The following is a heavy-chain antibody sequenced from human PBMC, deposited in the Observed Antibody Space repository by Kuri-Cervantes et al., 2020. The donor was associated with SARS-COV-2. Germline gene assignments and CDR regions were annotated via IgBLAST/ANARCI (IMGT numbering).Heavy chain of an antibody. V-gene: IGHV6-1*01. CDR3: ARDRSIFGVVTPRMDYYYGMDV. CDR1: GDSVSSNSAA. J-gene: IGHJ6*02. CDR2: TYYRSKWYN. D-gene: IGHD3-3*01. Sequence: SETLSLTCAISGDSVSSNSAAWNWIRQSPSRGLEWLGRTYYRSKWYNDYAVSVKSRITINPDTSKNQFSLQLNSVTPEDTAVYYCARDRSIFGVVTPRMDYYYGMDVWGQGTTVTDSS.